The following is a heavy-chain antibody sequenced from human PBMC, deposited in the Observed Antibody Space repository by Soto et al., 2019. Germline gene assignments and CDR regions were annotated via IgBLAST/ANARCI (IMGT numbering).Heavy chain of an antibody. V-gene: IGHV1-2*06. CDR3: ARVGLHNWSYFDY. CDR2: IKSNSGDT. D-gene: IGHD1-20*01. Sequence: QVHLVQSGAEVKKPGASVRVSCKASGYTFTAYYMHWVRQAPGQGLEWMGQIKSNSGDTEYAQIFQGRVTMTRDTSISTAYMEVHRLTSDDTAVYYCARVGLHNWSYFDYWGQGTLVTVSS. CDR1: GYTFTAYY. J-gene: IGHJ4*02.